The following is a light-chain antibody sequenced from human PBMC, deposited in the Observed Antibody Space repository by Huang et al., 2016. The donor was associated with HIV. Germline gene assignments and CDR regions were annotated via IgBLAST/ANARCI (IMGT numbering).Light chain of an antibody. CDR1: QSISSY. CDR2: AAS. Sequence: DIQMTQSPSSLSASVGDRVTITCRASQSISSYLNWYQQKPGKAPQRLIYAASSLQSGVPSRFSGSGSGTDFTLTISSLQPEDFATYYCQQSYSTLRYTFGQGTKLEIK. V-gene: IGKV1-39*01. CDR3: QQSYSTLRYT. J-gene: IGKJ2*01.